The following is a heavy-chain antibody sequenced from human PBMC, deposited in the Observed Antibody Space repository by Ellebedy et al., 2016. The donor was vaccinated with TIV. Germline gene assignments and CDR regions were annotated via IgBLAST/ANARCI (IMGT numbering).Heavy chain of an antibody. J-gene: IGHJ4*02. V-gene: IGHV5-51*01. D-gene: IGHD6-13*01. CDR1: GHSFTSYW. CDR3: VRLPRIAAAGRYFDY. CDR2: INPGDSDT. Sequence: GESLKISXTGSGHSFTSYWIGWVRQMPGKGLEWMGIINPGDSDTRYRPSFQGQVTISADKSITTAYLQWSSLKASDTAMYYCVRLPRIAAAGRYFDYWGQGTLVTVSS.